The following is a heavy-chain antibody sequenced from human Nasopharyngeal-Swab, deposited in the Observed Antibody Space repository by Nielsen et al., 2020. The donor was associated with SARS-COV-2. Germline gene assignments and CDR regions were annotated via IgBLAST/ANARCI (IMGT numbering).Heavy chain of an antibody. V-gene: IGHV1-18*01. Sequence: ASVKVSCKASGGTFSSYAINWVRQAPGQGLEWMGWISAYNGNTNYAQNLQGRVTMTTDTSTSTAYMELRSLRSDDTAVYYCARAYGSGSSIDSYYFDYWGQGTLVTVSS. D-gene: IGHD3-10*01. CDR1: GGTFSSYA. J-gene: IGHJ4*02. CDR2: ISAYNGNT. CDR3: ARAYGSGSSIDSYYFDY.